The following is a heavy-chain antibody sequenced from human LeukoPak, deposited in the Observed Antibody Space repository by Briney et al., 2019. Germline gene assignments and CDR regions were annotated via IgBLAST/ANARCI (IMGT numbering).Heavy chain of an antibody. CDR3: AKDPGSSWYWFDP. V-gene: IGHV3-30*02. D-gene: IGHD6-13*01. CDR2: IRYDGSNK. J-gene: IGHJ5*02. Sequence: PGGSLRLSCAASGFTFSSYGMHWVRQAPGKGLEWVAFIRYDGSNKYYADSVKGQFTISRDNSKNTLYLQMNSLRAEDTAVYYCAKDPGSSWYWFDPWGQGTLVTVSS. CDR1: GFTFSSYG.